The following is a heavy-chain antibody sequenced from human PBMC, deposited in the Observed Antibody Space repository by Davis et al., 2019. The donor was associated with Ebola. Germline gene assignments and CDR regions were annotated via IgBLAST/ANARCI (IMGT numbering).Heavy chain of an antibody. CDR2: IRSKANSYAT. CDR3: ARWKTMGFDY. J-gene: IGHJ4*02. V-gene: IGHV3-73*01. Sequence: GESLKISCAASGFTFSGSAMHWVRQASGKGLEWVGRIRSKANSYATAYAASVKGRFTISRDDSKNTAYLQMNSLKTEDTAVYYCARWKTMGFDYWGQGTLVTVSS. CDR1: GFTFSGSA. D-gene: IGHD1-1*01.